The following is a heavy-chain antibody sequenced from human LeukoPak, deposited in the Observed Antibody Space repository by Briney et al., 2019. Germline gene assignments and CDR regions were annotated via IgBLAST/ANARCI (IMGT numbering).Heavy chain of an antibody. V-gene: IGHV1-69*04. CDR3: ARERGAMVRGVILSDN. CDR2: IVPILGIA. Sequence: SVKVSCKASGGTFSSYAISWVRQAPGQGLEWMGRIVPILGIANYAQKFQGRVTITADKSTSTAYMELRSLRSDDTAVYYCARERGAMVRGVILSDNWGQGTLVTVSS. J-gene: IGHJ4*02. CDR1: GGTFSSYA. D-gene: IGHD3-10*01.